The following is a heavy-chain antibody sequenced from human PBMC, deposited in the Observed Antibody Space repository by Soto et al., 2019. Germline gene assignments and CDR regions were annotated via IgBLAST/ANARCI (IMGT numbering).Heavy chain of an antibody. CDR2: ISNDGTNK. Sequence: GGSLRLSCAASGFTFRSYGMHWVRQAPGKGLEWLAVISNDGTNKYLADSVKGRLTLSRDNSRNTLSLEINNLRPEDTAVYYCGKDTLDCSGGDCPLYYYYGMDVWGQGTTVTV. CDR3: GKDTLDCSGGDCPLYYYYGMDV. J-gene: IGHJ6*02. D-gene: IGHD2-15*01. V-gene: IGHV3-30*18. CDR1: GFTFRSYG.